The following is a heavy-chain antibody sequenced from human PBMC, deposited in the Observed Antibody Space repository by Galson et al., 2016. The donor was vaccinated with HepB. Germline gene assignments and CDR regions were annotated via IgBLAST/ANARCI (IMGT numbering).Heavy chain of an antibody. D-gene: IGHD1-14*01. V-gene: IGHV3-74*03. J-gene: IGHJ4*02. Sequence: FLRLSGAVSGFHFSTYRMHWVRQSPGMGLVWVSRISSDGLTTTYADSVKGRFTISRDNAKNSLYLQMNSRRDEDTAIYFCARDGNHGYDMDYWGQGTLVTVSS. CDR1: GFHFSTYR. CDR3: ARDGNHGYDMDY. CDR2: ISSDGLTT.